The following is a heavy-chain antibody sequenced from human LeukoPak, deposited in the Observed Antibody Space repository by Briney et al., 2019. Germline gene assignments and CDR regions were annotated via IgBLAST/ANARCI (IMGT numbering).Heavy chain of an antibody. J-gene: IGHJ4*02. CDR1: GGSVSSGISY. D-gene: IGHD3-22*01. CDR2: IYYTGST. V-gene: IGHV4-61*01. CDR3: ARIASSGSYYFDY. Sequence: SETLSLTCSVSGGSVSSGISYWSWIRQPPGKGLECIGHIYYTGSTYYKPSLESRVTISVDTAKNQISLKLSSVTAADTAVYYCARIASSGSYYFDYWGKGTLVTVSS.